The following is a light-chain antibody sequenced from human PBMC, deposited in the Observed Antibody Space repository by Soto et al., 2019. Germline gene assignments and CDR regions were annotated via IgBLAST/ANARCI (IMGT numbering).Light chain of an antibody. V-gene: IGKV3-15*01. CDR2: GAS. CDR3: QQYDDRPWT. J-gene: IGKJ1*01. Sequence: EIVMTQSPATLSVSPGERVTLSCRASQSVGGNLAWYQQKPGQAPRLLIYGASSGATGIPARFSGSGSGTKFTLTIDSLQPEDFAVYFCQQYDDRPWTFGQGTKVEIK. CDR1: QSVGGN.